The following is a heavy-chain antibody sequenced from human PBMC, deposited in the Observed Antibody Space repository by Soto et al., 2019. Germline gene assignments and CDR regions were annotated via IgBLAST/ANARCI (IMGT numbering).Heavy chain of an antibody. V-gene: IGHV3-21*01. D-gene: IGHD1-1*01. Sequence: EVQLVESGGGLVKPGGSLRLSCAASGFNFSAYTINWIRHVPGRGLEWVSSISGGSTYIFYADSLRGRFTISRDNAKTSVSLQVNSLSAYDTAVYYCARDRGTWKYFEYWGQGTLVSVSS. CDR3: ARDRGTWKYFEY. J-gene: IGHJ4*02. CDR2: ISGGSTYI. CDR1: GFNFSAYT.